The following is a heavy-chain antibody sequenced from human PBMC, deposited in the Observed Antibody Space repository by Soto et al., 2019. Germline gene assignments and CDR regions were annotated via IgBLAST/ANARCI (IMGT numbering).Heavy chain of an antibody. CDR1: GGTFSSYT. V-gene: IGHV1-69*02. CDR3: ARSNGRPGLVTNYYYYMDV. D-gene: IGHD3-9*01. Sequence: QVQLVQSGAEVKKPGSSVKVSCKASGGTFSSYTISWVRQAPGQGLEWMGRIIPILGIANYAQKFQGRVTITADKSTSTAYMELSSLRSEDTAVYYCARSNGRPGLVTNYYYYMDVWGKGTTVTVSS. CDR2: IIPILGIA. J-gene: IGHJ6*03.